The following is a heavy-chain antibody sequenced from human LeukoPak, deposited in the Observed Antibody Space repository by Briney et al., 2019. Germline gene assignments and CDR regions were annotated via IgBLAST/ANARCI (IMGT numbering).Heavy chain of an antibody. CDR2: IIPIFGTA. CDR1: GGTFSSYA. CDR3: ARGGCTNGVCYTVYGMDV. Sequence: SVKVSCKASGGTFSSYAISWVRQAPGQGLEWMGGIIPIFGTANYAQKFQGRVTITADESTSTAYMELSSLRSEDTAVYYCARGGCTNGVCYTVYGMDVWGQGTTVTISS. J-gene: IGHJ6*02. D-gene: IGHD2-8*01. V-gene: IGHV1-69*13.